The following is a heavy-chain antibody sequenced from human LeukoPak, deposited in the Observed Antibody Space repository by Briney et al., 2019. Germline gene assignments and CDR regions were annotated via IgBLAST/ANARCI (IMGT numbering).Heavy chain of an antibody. D-gene: IGHD6-13*01. V-gene: IGHV4-61*02. CDR3: ARGIGYSSSPR. J-gene: IGHJ4*02. Sequence: SQTLSLTCTVSGGSISSGSYYWSWIRQPAGKGLEWIGRIYTSGSTNYNPSLKSRVTISVDTSKNQFSLKLSSVTAADTAVYYCARGIGYSSSPRWGQGTLVTVSS. CDR1: GGSISSGSYY. CDR2: IYTSGST.